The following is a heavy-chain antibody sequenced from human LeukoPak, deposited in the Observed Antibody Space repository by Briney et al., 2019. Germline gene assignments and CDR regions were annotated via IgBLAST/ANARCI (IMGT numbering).Heavy chain of an antibody. CDR2: IYDRGPA. D-gene: IGHD3-10*01. V-gene: IGHV4-30-2*06. Sequence: SQTLSLTCTVSGYAITSGGFSWNWIRQSPGKGLEWIGCIYDRGPAYYNPSLKSRFTISVDRPKNQFFLNVTSLTAAGTAVYFCARSRQASGLFNSWGQGTLVVVSS. CDR3: ARSRQASGLFNS. CDR1: GYAITSGGFS. J-gene: IGHJ5*01.